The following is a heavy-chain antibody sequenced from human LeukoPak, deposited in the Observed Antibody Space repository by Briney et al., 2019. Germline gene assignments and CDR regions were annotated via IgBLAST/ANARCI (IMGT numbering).Heavy chain of an antibody. V-gene: IGHV3-30*18. CDR1: EFTFSSYG. D-gene: IGHD3-16*01. CDR2: ISYDGSNK. J-gene: IGHJ4*02. Sequence: GGSLRLSCAASEFTFSSYGMHWVRQAPGKGLEWVAVISYDGSNKYYADSVKGRFTISRDDSKNTLYLQMNSLRAEDTAVYYCAKSSGDYFDYWGQGTLVTVSS. CDR3: AKSSGDYFDY.